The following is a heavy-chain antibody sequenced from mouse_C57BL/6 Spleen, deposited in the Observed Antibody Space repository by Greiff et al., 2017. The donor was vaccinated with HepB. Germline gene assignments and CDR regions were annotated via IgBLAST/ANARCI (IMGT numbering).Heavy chain of an antibody. CDR3: AREGDYDRVLLRRAMDY. Sequence: EVQRVESGGGLVKPGGSLKLSCAASGFTFSSYAMSWVRQTPEKRLEWVATISDGGSYTYYPDNVKGRFTISRDNAKNNLYLQMSHLKSEDTAMYYCAREGDYDRVLLRRAMDYWGQGTSVTVSS. CDR2: ISDGGSYT. CDR1: GFTFSSYA. D-gene: IGHD2-4*01. J-gene: IGHJ4*01. V-gene: IGHV5-4*01.